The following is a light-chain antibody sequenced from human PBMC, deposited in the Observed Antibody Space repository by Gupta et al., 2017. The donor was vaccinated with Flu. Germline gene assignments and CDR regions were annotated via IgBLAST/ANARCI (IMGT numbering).Light chain of an antibody. CDR1: QVISSW. V-gene: IGKV1-12*01. CDR3: QQANSCPYT. J-gene: IGKJ2*01. Sequence: IQLTQPPSSVSASVGDRVTITCRASQVISSWLAWYQQKPGKAPKRLIYAASSLQSGVPSRFSGSGSGTDFTLTISSLQPEDVATYYCQQANSCPYTFGQGTKLEIK. CDR2: AAS.